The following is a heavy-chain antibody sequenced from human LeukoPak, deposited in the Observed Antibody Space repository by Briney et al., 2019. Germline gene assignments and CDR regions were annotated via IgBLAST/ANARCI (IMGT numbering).Heavy chain of an antibody. V-gene: IGHV3-21*01. CDR1: GFTFSSYS. Sequence: GGSLRLSCAASGFTFSSYSMNWVRQAPGKGLEWVSSISSSSSYIYYADSVKGRFTISRDNAKNPLYLQMNSLRAEDAAVYYCARLNSIAGGLDYWGQGTLVTVSS. CDR3: ARLNSIAGGLDY. J-gene: IGHJ4*02. CDR2: ISSSSSYI. D-gene: IGHD6-6*01.